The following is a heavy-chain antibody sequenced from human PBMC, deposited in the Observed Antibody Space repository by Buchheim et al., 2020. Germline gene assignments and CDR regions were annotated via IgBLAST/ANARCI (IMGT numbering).Heavy chain of an antibody. D-gene: IGHD4-17*01. J-gene: IGHJ4*02. CDR2: ISSSGSTV. CDR1: GFTFSNFE. CDR3: SRGPNTVTTPGDY. Sequence: EVQLVESGGGLVQPGGSLRLSCIASGFTFSNFEMNWVRQAPGKELEWVSYISSSGSTVYYADSVKGRFTVSRDDAKNSLYLQMNSLRAEDTAVYYCSRGPNTVTTPGDYWGQGTL. V-gene: IGHV3-48*03.